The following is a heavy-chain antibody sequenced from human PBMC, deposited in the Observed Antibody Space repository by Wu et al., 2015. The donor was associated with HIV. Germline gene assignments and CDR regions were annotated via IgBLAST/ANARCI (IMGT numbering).Heavy chain of an antibody. CDR2: INPSGGST. V-gene: IGHV1-46*01. CDR3: ARAALAYCGGDCYHNWFDP. J-gene: IGHJ5*02. CDR1: GYTFTSYY. D-gene: IGHD2-21*02. Sequence: QVRLVQSGAEVKKPGASVKVSCKASGYTFTSYYMHWVRQAPGQGLEWMGIINPSGGSTSYAQKFQGRVTMTRDTSTSTVYMELSSLRSEDTAVYYCARAALAYCGGDCYHNWFDPWGQGTLVTVSS.